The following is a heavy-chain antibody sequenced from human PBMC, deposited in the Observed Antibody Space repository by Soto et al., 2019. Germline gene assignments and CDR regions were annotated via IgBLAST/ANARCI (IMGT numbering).Heavy chain of an antibody. D-gene: IGHD3-22*01. CDR3: ASNHYYDSSGYHGAFDI. V-gene: IGHV1-18*01. CDR2: ISAYNGNT. J-gene: IGHJ3*02. CDR1: GYTFTSYD. Sequence: ASVKVSCKASGYTFTSYDISWVRQAPGQGLEWMGWISAYNGNTNYAQKLQGRVTMTTDTSTSTAYMELRSLRSDDTAVYYCASNHYYDSSGYHGAFDIWGQGTMVTVSS.